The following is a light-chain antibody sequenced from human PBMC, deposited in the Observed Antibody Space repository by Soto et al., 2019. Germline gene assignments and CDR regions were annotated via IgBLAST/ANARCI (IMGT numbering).Light chain of an antibody. V-gene: IGKV3-20*01. CDR3: QHYVSSPLT. Sequence: DIVLTQSPDTLSLSPGESATLSCRASQILSGTYLAWYQQKLGQSPRLLIYAASTRATGVPDRFSGSGSGTDVTLTISRLEPEDFAVYSCQHYVSSPLTFGGGTKVEIK. J-gene: IGKJ4*01. CDR1: QILSGTY. CDR2: AAS.